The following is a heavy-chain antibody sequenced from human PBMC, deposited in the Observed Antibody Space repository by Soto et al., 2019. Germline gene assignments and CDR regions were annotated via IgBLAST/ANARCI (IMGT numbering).Heavy chain of an antibody. CDR3: ARDSSLHQPLFYGMDV. CDR1: GLTVSSNY. J-gene: IGHJ6*02. Sequence: ESGGGLVQPGGSLRLSCAASGLTVSSNYMSWVRQAPGKGLEWVSVMYSGGSTYYADSVKGRFIISRDNYKNTLYLQMDSPRVEDTAVYYCARDSSLHQPLFYGMDVWGQGTTVTVSS. D-gene: IGHD2-2*01. CDR2: MYSGGST. V-gene: IGHV3-66*01.